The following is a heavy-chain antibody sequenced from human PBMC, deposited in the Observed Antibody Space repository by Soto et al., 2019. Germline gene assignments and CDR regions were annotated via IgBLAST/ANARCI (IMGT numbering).Heavy chain of an antibody. D-gene: IGHD6-13*01. CDR3: AKDLGSSWYTPTFDY. J-gene: IGHJ4*02. Sequence: PGGSLRLSCSASGFTFSSYGMHWVRQAPGKGLEWVAVISYDGSNKYYADSVKGRFTISRDNSKNTLYLQMNSLRAEDTAVYYCAKDLGSSWYTPTFDYWGQGTLVTVSS. CDR1: GFTFSSYG. CDR2: ISYDGSNK. V-gene: IGHV3-30*18.